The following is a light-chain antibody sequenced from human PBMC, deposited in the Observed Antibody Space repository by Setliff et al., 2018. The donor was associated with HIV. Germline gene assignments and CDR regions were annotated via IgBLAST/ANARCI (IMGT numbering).Light chain of an antibody. CDR3: CSYAGSNTWV. J-gene: IGLJ3*02. Sequence: ALAQPASVSGSPGQSITISCTGTSSDVGGYNFVSWYQQHPGKAPKLMIYEVSNRPSGVSNRFSGSKSGNTASLTISGLQAEDEADYYCCSYAGSNTWVFGGGTKVTVL. V-gene: IGLV2-23*02. CDR1: SSDVGGYNF. CDR2: EVS.